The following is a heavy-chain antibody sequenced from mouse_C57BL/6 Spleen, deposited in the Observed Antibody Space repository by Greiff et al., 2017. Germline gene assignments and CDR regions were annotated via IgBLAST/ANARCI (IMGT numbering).Heavy chain of an antibody. J-gene: IGHJ2*01. CDR3: ARSGTTIVAPDY. CDR1: GYTFTSYW. D-gene: IGHD1-1*01. CDR2: IHPTSGST. Sequence: VQLQQPGAELVKPGASVKLSCKASGYTFTSYWMHWVKQRPGQGLEWIGMIHPTSGSTNYNEKFKSKATLTVDTSSSTAYMQLSSLTSEDSAVXYCARSGTTIVAPDYWGQGTTLTVSS. V-gene: IGHV1-64*01.